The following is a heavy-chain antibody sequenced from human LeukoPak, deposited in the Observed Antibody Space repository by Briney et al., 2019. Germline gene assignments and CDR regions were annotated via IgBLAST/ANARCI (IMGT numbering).Heavy chain of an antibody. D-gene: IGHD3-22*01. V-gene: IGHV4-4*02. Sequence: SETLSLTCAVSGGSISSSNWWSWVRQPPGKGLEWIGEIYHSGSTNYNPSLKSRVTISVDKSKNQFSLKLSSVTAADTAVYYCARDSAGYDSSGYLMQTWFDPWGQGTLVTVSS. CDR2: IYHSGST. CDR3: ARDSAGYDSSGYLMQTWFDP. J-gene: IGHJ5*02. CDR1: GGSISSSNW.